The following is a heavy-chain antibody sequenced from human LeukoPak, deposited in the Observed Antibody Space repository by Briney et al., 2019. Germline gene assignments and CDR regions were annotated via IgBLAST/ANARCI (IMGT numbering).Heavy chain of an antibody. Sequence: GGSLRLSCAASGFTFSSYWMSWVRQAPGKGLEWVSGINWNGGNTGYADSVKGRFTISRDNVKNSLYLQMNSLRAEDTALYYCARAPGVRYYYYMDVWGKGTTVTVSS. J-gene: IGHJ6*03. V-gene: IGHV3-20*04. CDR3: ARAPGVRYYYYMDV. CDR2: INWNGGNT. D-gene: IGHD2-8*01. CDR1: GFTFSSYW.